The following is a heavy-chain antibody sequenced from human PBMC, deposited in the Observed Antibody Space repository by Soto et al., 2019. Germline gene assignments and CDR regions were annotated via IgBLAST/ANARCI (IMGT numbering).Heavy chain of an antibody. CDR2: IWYDGSNK. Sequence: QVQLVESGGGVVQPGRSLRLSCAASGFTFSSYGMHWVRQAPGKGLEWVAVIWYDGSNKYYEDSVKGRFTIAKDNSKNTLNLQINSLRAEDTCVYYCARDIGGNLNLEYYFDYCVQGTLVTVSS. CDR3: ARDIGGNLNLEYYFDY. J-gene: IGHJ4*02. CDR1: GFTFSSYG. V-gene: IGHV3-33*01. D-gene: IGHD1-1*01.